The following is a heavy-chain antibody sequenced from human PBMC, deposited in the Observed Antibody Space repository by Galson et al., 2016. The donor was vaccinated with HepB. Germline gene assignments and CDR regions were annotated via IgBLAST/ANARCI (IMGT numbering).Heavy chain of an antibody. CDR1: GASISSYY. Sequence: SETLSLTCTVSGASISSYYWSWVRQSPGKGLEWIGYIYHSGSTNYNPSLNGRGTISVDTSRTSFSLRLSSVTAADTAVYYCTRDDSSGYYEGSYDDWGPGTLVFVSS. CDR3: TRDDSSGYYEGSYDD. CDR2: IYHSGST. D-gene: IGHD3-22*01. V-gene: IGHV4-59*01. J-gene: IGHJ4*02.